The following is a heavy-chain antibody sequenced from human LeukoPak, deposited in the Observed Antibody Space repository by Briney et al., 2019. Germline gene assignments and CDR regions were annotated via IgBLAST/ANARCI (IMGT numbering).Heavy chain of an antibody. J-gene: IGHJ6*03. Sequence: PGGSLRLSCAASGFTFSSYAMSWVRQAPGKGLEWVSAISGSGGSTYYADSVKGRFTISRDNSKNTLYLQMNSLRAEDTAVYYRAKSNGGYSSSWYEENYYYYYMDVWGKGTTVTVSS. V-gene: IGHV3-23*01. D-gene: IGHD6-13*01. CDR1: GFTFSSYA. CDR2: ISGSGGST. CDR3: AKSNGGYSSSWYEENYYYYYMDV.